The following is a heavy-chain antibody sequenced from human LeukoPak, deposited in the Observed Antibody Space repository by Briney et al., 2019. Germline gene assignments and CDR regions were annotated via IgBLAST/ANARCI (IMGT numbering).Heavy chain of an antibody. CDR3: ATDRNWFDP. CDR1: GFTFNTAY. Sequence: GGSLRLSCAASGFTFNTAYMSWLRQTPGKGLEWVARLKSRSQGGTADYAAPVKGRFTISRDDSKNTLYLQMNSLKIEDTGVYYCATDRNWFDPWGQGTLVTVSS. J-gene: IGHJ5*02. CDR2: LKSRSQGGTA. V-gene: IGHV3-15*01.